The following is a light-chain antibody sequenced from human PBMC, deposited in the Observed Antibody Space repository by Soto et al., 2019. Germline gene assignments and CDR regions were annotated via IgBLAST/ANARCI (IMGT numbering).Light chain of an antibody. J-gene: IGKJ4*01. CDR3: QQHNNWPLT. Sequence: ETVMTQSPATLSVSPGERATLSCRASQSVSSNLAWYQQKPGQAPRLLVYGASTRATGIPARFSGSGSGTQFTLTISSLQSEDFAVYYCQQHNNWPLTFGGGTKGDIK. CDR1: QSVSSN. V-gene: IGKV3-15*01. CDR2: GAS.